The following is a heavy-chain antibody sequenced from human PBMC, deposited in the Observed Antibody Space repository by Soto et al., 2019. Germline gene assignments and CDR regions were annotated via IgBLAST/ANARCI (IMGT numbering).Heavy chain of an antibody. V-gene: IGHV4-31*03. J-gene: IGHJ5*02. CDR1: GGSISSGGYY. CDR2: IYYSGST. Sequence: QVQLQESGPGLVKPSQTLSLTCTVSGGSISSGGYYWTWIRQHPGKGLEWIGSIYYSGSTYYTPSPKSRVTISVDTSKNQSSLKLRSVTAAVTAVYYCARSVFPWGQGTLVTVSS. CDR3: ARSVFP.